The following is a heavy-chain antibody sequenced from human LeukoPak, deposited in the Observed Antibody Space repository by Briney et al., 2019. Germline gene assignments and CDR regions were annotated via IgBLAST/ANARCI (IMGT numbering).Heavy chain of an antibody. V-gene: IGHV3-30*18. CDR3: AKYPARQVAYFDY. D-gene: IGHD5-12*01. Sequence: GGSLRLSCTASGFTSGFTFSGYAMHWVRQAPGKGLEWVADTSADGRNKYYAESVRGRFAISRDNSKNTLYLQINSLRLEDTAVYYCAKYPARQVAYFDYWGQGTLVTVSS. J-gene: IGHJ4*02. CDR2: TSADGRNK. CDR1: GFTFSGYA.